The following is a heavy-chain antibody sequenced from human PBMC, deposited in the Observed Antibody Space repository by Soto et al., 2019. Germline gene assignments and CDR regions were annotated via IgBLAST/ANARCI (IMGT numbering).Heavy chain of an antibody. CDR3: ARDRSGGGNYYDSSGYHYYGMDV. CDR2: IIPIFGTA. V-gene: IGHV1-69*06. J-gene: IGHJ6*02. D-gene: IGHD3-22*01. Sequence: SVKVSCKASGGTFSSYAISWVRQAPGQGLEWMGGIIPIFGTANYAQKFQGRVTITADKSTSTAYMELSSLRSEDTAVYYCARDRSGGGNYYDSSGYHYYGMDVWGQGTTVTVSS. CDR1: GGTFSSYA.